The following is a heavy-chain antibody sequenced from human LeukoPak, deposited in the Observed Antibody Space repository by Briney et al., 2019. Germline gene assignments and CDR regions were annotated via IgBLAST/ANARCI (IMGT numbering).Heavy chain of an antibody. CDR3: AKLTSWLQQHNFDF. D-gene: IGHD5-24*01. V-gene: IGHV3-23*01. J-gene: IGHJ4*02. CDR2: VSGSGRST. CDR1: GFTFNSYA. Sequence: GGSLRLSCAASGFTFNSYALNWVRQAPGKGLEWVSSVSGSGRSTYYADSVRGRFTISRDNSRNTLYLQMNSLRVDDTAVYYCAKLTSWLQQHNFDFWGQGALVTVSS.